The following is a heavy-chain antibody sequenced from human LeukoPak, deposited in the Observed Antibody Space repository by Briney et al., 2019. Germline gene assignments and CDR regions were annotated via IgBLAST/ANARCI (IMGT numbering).Heavy chain of an antibody. CDR2: ITNSGTTI. V-gene: IGHV3-11*01. J-gene: IGHJ1*01. CDR1: GFTFSNNW. CDR3: ARDGHYDILTGYFQD. D-gene: IGHD3-9*01. Sequence: GGSLRLSCAASGFTFSNNWMSWIRQAPGKGQEWVSYITNSGTTIYYADSVKGRFTISRDNAKNSLYLQMNSLRAEDTAVYYCARDGHYDILTGYFQDWGQGTLVTVSS.